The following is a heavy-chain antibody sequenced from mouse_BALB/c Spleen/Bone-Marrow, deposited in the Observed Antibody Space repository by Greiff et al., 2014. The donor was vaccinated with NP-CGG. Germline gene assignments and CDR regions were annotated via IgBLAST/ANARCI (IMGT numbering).Heavy chain of an antibody. V-gene: IGHV3-8*02. J-gene: IGHJ2*01. CDR2: ISYTGNT. CDR1: GDSITSGY. D-gene: IGHD4-1*01. CDR3: ARSLGRFDY. Sequence: VQLQQSGPSLVKPSQTLSLTRSVTGDSITSGYWNWIRKFPGNELEYMGYISYTGNTYYNPSLKSRIPIARDTSKNQYYLQLHSVTTEDTATYFCARSLGRFDYWGQGATLTVSS.